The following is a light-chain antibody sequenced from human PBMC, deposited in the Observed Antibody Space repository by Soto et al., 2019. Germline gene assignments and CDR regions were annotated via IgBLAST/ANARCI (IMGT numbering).Light chain of an antibody. CDR1: QNISNY. Sequence: LVWTQSPATLSLSPGKRANISCRASQNISNYLIWYQKKPGQDPRLLIYDVSNRAAGIPARFSGSGSGTDFTLTISRLETEEFAVYECQQRSNWPRTFGQGTKVDIK. CDR3: QQRSNWPRT. CDR2: DVS. V-gene: IGKV3-11*01. J-gene: IGKJ1*01.